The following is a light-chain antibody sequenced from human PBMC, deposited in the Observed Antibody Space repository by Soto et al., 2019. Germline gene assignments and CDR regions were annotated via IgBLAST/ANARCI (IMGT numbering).Light chain of an antibody. CDR3: HQRSTWPPIT. CDR2: DAS. CDR1: QSVSSY. J-gene: IGKJ5*01. Sequence: EIVLTQSPATLSLSPGERATLSCRASQSVSSYLAWYQQKPGQAPRLLIYDASNRATGIPARFSGSGSRTDFTLTISSLEPEDFAVYYCHQRSTWPPITFGQGTRLEIK. V-gene: IGKV3-11*01.